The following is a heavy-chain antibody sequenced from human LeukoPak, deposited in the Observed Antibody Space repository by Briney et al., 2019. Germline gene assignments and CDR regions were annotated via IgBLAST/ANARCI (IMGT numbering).Heavy chain of an antibody. CDR2: IYPGDSDT. Sequence: GESLKISCKGSGYTFTNYWIGWVRQMPGKGLEFMGIIYPGDSDTRCSPSSQGQVTISVDKSINTAYLQWSSLKASDSAMYYCARAGYSNRWDGVDYWGQGTLVTVSS. CDR3: ARAGYSNRWDGVDY. D-gene: IGHD2/OR15-2a*01. J-gene: IGHJ4*02. CDR1: GYTFTNYW. V-gene: IGHV5-51*01.